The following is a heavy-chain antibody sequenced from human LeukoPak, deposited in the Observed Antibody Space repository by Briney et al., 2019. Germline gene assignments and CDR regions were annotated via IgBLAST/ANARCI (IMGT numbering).Heavy chain of an antibody. CDR2: IWYDGSNK. J-gene: IGHJ4*02. CDR3: ARDSRVVPAAIQYYFDY. CDR1: GFTFSSYG. V-gene: IGHV3-33*01. Sequence: GRSLRLSCAASGFTFSSYGMHWVRQAPGKGLEWVAVIWYDGSNKYYADSVKGRFTISRDNSKNTLYLQMNSLRAEDTAVYYCARDSRVVPAAIQYYFDYWGREPWSPSPQ. D-gene: IGHD2-2*02.